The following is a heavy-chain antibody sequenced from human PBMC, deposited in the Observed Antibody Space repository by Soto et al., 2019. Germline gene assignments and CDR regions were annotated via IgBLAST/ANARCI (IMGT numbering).Heavy chain of an antibody. J-gene: IGHJ4*02. V-gene: IGHV3-21*01. CDR3: ARESSIVLMVYAAHFDY. D-gene: IGHD2-8*01. Sequence: EVQLVESGGGLVKPGGSLRLSCAASGFTFSSYSMNWVRQAPGKGLEWVSSISSSSSYIYYADSVKGRFTISRDNAKNSLYLQMNSLRAEDTAVYYCARESSIVLMVYAAHFDYWGQGTLVTVSS. CDR1: GFTFSSYS. CDR2: ISSSSSYI.